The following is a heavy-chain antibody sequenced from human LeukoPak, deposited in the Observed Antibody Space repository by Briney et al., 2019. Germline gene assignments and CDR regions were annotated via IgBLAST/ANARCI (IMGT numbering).Heavy chain of an antibody. D-gene: IGHD6-19*01. Sequence: SETLSLTCAVSGDSISYHNYYWDWIRQPPGKGLEWIGTVYYTGNTYYNPSLKSRVAISVDTSKNRFSLQLTSMTAADTAVYYCARLRAMAGHRGGFDFWGQGTMVTVSS. V-gene: IGHV4-39*01. J-gene: IGHJ3*01. CDR2: VYYTGNT. CDR1: GDSISYHNYY. CDR3: ARLRAMAGHRGGFDF.